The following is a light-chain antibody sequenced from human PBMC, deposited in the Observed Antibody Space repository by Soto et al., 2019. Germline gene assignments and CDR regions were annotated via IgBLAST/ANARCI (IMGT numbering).Light chain of an antibody. V-gene: IGLV1-40*01. Sequence: QSVLTQPPSVSGAPGRRVTISCTGGSSNIGANYDVHWYQHRPGTAPKLLIFGNNNRPSGVPDRFSGSKSGTSASLAITGLQAEDEGDYYCQSYDSTLSARYVFGTGTKVTVL. CDR3: QSYDSTLSARYV. J-gene: IGLJ1*01. CDR1: SSNIGANYD. CDR2: GNN.